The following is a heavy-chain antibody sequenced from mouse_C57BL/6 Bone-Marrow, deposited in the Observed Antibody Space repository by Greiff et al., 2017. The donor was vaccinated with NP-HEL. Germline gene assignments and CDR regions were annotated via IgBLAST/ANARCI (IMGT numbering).Heavy chain of an antibody. CDR1: GFTFSSYG. D-gene: IGHD2-12*01. J-gene: IGHJ3*01. Sequence: VQLVESGGDLVKPGGSLKLSCAASGFTFSSYGMSWVRQTPDKRLEWVATISSGGSYTYYPDSVKGRFTISRDNAKNTLYLQMSSLKSEDTAMYYCARQDDGVPGWFAYWGQGTLVTVSA. CDR3: ARQDDGVPGWFAY. CDR2: ISSGGSYT. V-gene: IGHV5-6*01.